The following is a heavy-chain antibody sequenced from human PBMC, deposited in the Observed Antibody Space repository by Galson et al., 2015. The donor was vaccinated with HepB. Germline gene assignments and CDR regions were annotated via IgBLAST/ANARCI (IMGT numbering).Heavy chain of an antibody. J-gene: IGHJ4*02. CDR2: ISYDGNHK. Sequence: SLRLSCAASGFTFRSYGMHWVRQAPGEGLKWVALISYDGNHKYYTESVKGRFTISRDNSKNTLSLQMNSLRVEDTAVYFCAVSAVEYSGYDRPDFDSWGQGTLVTVSS. D-gene: IGHD5-12*01. CDR1: GFTFRSYG. CDR3: AVSAVEYSGYDRPDFDS. V-gene: IGHV3-30*03.